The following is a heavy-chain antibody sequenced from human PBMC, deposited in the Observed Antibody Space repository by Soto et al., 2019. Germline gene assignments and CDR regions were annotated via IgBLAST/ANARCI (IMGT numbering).Heavy chain of an antibody. CDR1: GYTFTSYY. CDR3: ASTQMAGTDAFDI. J-gene: IGHJ3*02. Sequence: GASVKVSCKASGYTFTSYYMHWVRQAPGQGLERMGIINPSGSSTSYAQRFQGRVTMTRDTSTSTVYMELSSLRSEDTAVYYCASTQMAGTDAFDIWGQGTMVTVSS. D-gene: IGHD6-19*01. CDR2: INPSGSST. V-gene: IGHV1-46*03.